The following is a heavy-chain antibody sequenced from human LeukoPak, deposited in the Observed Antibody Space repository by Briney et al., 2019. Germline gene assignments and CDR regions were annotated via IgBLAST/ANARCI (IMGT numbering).Heavy chain of an antibody. CDR3: ARDYWGDSSGWYFVY. J-gene: IGHJ4*02. V-gene: IGHV3-7*03. D-gene: IGHD6-19*01. Sequence: PGGSLRLSCAASGVIFSGYWMNWVRQAPGKGLEWVATINPDGNKKGLADSVRGRFTISRDDAENSLYLQMNSLRVEDTAVYYCARDYWGDSSGWYFVYWGQGTLVTVSS. CDR1: GVIFSGYW. CDR2: INPDGNKK.